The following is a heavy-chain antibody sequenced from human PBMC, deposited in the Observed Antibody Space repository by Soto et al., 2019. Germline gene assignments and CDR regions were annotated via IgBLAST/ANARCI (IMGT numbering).Heavy chain of an antibody. CDR2: ISYDGSNK. V-gene: IGHV3-30-3*01. J-gene: IGHJ4*02. Sequence: GGSLRLSCAASGFTFSSYAMHWVRQAPGKGLEWVAVISYDGSNKYYADSVKGRFTISRDNSKNTLYLQMNSLRAEDTAVYYCARDYGAWATLFTFDYWGQGTLVTVSS. CDR1: GFTFSSYA. CDR3: ARDYGAWATLFTFDY. D-gene: IGHD4-17*01.